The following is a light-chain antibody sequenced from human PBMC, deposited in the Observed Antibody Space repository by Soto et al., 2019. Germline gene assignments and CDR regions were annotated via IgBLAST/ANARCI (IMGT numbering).Light chain of an antibody. CDR1: QSVINNY. V-gene: IGKV3-20*01. J-gene: IGKJ2*01. CDR2: GSS. CDR3: QQYCSSPPYT. Sequence: EVVLTQSPGTLSLSPGERATLSCRASQSVINNYLAWYQQKPGQSPKLLIFGSSDSATGIPDRFSVSGSGTDVTLTISSLQHEDVAVYYCQQYCSSPPYTFGQGTKLEIK.